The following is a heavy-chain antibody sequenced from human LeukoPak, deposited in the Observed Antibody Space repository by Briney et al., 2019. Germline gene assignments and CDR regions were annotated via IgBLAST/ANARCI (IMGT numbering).Heavy chain of an antibody. CDR1: GYGLTTYW. D-gene: IGHD2-21*01. CDR3: ARRGGGDYFDY. Sequence: GESLQISSKGAGYGLTTYWIAWGRQMPGKGLEWMGSIYLDDSDTRYSPSFQGQVTISADKSISPAYLQWSSLKASDTAMYYCARRGGGDYFDYWGPGTLVTVSS. CDR2: IYLDDSDT. V-gene: IGHV5-51*01. J-gene: IGHJ4*02.